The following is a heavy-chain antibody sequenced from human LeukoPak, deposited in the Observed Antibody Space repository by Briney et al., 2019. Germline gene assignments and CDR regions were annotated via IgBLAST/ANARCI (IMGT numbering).Heavy chain of an antibody. CDR1: GGSISSGSYY. V-gene: IGHV4-61*02. Sequence: PSQTLSLTCTVSGGSISSGSYYWSWIRQPAGKGLEWIGRIYYSGYTNYKSSLKSRVTISVDTSKNQFSLKLSSVTAADTAVYYCARTTMVRGTYYMDVWGKGTTVTVSS. CDR3: ARTTMVRGTYYMDV. J-gene: IGHJ6*03. CDR2: IYYSGYT. D-gene: IGHD3-10*01.